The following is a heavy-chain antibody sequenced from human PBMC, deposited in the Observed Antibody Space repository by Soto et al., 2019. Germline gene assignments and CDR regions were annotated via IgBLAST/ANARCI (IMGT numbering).Heavy chain of an antibody. CDR2: IDNAGTDS. V-gene: IGHV3-74*01. CDR1: GFTFSGRS. J-gene: IGHJ6*04. Sequence: EVQLLESGGGLVQPGGSLRLSCAASGFTFSGRSMHWVRQAPGKGLVWVSGIDNAGTDSTYADSVKGRFTSSRDNAKNTLYIPVNSVRFEDTAVYYCARGWLGPDVWGKGTTVTVSS. CDR3: ARGWLGPDV. D-gene: IGHD5-18*01.